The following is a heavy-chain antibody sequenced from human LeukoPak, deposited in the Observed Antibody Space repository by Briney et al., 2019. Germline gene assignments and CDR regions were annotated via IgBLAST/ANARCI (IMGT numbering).Heavy chain of an antibody. CDR2: ISAYNGNT. CDR1: GYTFTSYG. Sequence: SSVKVSCKASGYTFTSYGISWVRQAPGQGLEWMGWISAYNGNTNYAQKLQGRVTMTTDTSTSTAYMELRSLRSDDTAVYYCARDNTRRDGYGGWDWGQGTLVTVSS. V-gene: IGHV1-18*01. J-gene: IGHJ4*02. D-gene: IGHD5-24*01. CDR3: ARDNTRRDGYGGWD.